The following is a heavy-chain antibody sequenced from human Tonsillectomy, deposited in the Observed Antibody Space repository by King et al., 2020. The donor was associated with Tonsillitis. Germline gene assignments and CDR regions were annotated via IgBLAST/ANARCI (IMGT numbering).Heavy chain of an antibody. D-gene: IGHD3-22*01. Sequence: QLVQSGAEVKKPGASVKVSCKASRYTFTGYYMHWVRQAPGQGLEWMGWINPKSGGTNYAQKFQGRVTMTRDTSISTAYMELGRLRPDEPAVYYWAGGNLEPYQTALNDYDDSNGYYRCLDYWGQGTLVTVSS. V-gene: IGHV1-2*02. J-gene: IGHJ4*02. CDR1: RYTFTGYY. CDR3: AGGNLEPYQTALNDYDDSNGYYRCLDY. CDR2: INPKSGGT.